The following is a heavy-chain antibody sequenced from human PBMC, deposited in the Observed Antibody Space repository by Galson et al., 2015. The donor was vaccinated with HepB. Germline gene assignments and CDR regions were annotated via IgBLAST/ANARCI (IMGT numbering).Heavy chain of an antibody. D-gene: IGHD2-15*01. Sequence: SETLSLTCAVHGGSFSGYYWSWIRQPPEKGLEWIGEINHSGSTNYNPSLKSRVTISVDTSKNQFSLKLSSVTAADTAVYYCASDTNLYCSGGSCYHYFDYWGQGTLVTVSS. V-gene: IGHV4-34*01. CDR3: ASDTNLYCSGGSCYHYFDY. CDR1: GGSFSGYY. J-gene: IGHJ4*02. CDR2: INHSGST.